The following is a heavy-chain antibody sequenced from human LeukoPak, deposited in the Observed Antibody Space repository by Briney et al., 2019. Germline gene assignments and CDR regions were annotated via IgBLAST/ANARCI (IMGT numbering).Heavy chain of an antibody. CDR1: GFNLSGYY. CDR3: AKDISGGNSETYIDY. CDR2: ISSSGSTI. V-gene: IGHV3-11*04. D-gene: IGHD4-23*01. J-gene: IGHJ4*02. Sequence: GGSLRHSCAASGFNLSGYYLSWIRQAPRKGLGWDSYISSSGSTIYYADSVKGRFTISRDNSKNTLYLQMDSVRAEDTAVYYCAKDISGGNSETYIDYWGQGTLVAVSS.